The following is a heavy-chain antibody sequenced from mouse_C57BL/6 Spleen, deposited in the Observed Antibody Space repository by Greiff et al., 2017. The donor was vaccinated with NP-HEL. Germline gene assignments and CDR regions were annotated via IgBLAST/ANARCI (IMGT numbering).Heavy chain of an antibody. CDR1: GFNIKDDY. V-gene: IGHV14-4*01. CDR3: TTGGYDKGFYY. CDR2: IDPENGDT. D-gene: IGHD2-2*01. Sequence: SGAELVRPGASVKLSCTASGFNIKDDYMHWVKQRPEQGLEWLGWIDPENGDTEYASKFQGKATITADTSSNTAYLQLSSLTSEDTAVYYCTTGGYDKGFYYGGQGTTLTVSS. J-gene: IGHJ2*01.